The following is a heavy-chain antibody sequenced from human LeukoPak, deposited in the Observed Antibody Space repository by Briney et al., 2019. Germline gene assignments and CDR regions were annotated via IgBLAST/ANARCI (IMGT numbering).Heavy chain of an antibody. CDR1: GFTFSDSD. Sequence: PRGSLRLSCAASGFTFSDSDIHWVRQASGKGLEWVGRITTKRSNYATAYTASVKGRFTISRHDSENTAYLQMNSLKTEDTALYYCTTYRSGHYWGQGTLVTVSS. D-gene: IGHD6-19*01. CDR3: TTYRSGHY. J-gene: IGHJ4*02. V-gene: IGHV3-73*01. CDR2: ITTKRSNYAT.